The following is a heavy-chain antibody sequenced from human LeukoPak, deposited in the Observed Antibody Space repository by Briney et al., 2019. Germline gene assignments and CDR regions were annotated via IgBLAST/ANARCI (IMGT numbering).Heavy chain of an antibody. D-gene: IGHD5-24*01. Sequence: GGSLRLSCAASGFTFSSYAMHWVRQAPGKGLEWVAVISYDGSNKYYADSVKGRFTISRDNSKSTLYLQMNSLRAEDTAVYYCATDNEFQTEMATIRANWFDPWGQGTLVTVSS. CDR3: ATDNEFQTEMATIRANWFDP. V-gene: IGHV3-30-3*01. CDR2: ISYDGSNK. J-gene: IGHJ5*02. CDR1: GFTFSSYA.